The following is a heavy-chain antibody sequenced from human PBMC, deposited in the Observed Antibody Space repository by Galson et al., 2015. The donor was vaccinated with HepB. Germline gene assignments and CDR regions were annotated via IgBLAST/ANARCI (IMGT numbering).Heavy chain of an antibody. J-gene: IGHJ4*02. Sequence: SLRLSCAASGFTFSSYAMSWVRQAPGKGLEWVSAISGSGGSTYYADSVKGRFTISRDNSKNTLYLQMNSLRAEDTAVYYCAKDSDIVVVVAANGFDYWGQGTLVTVSS. CDR1: GFTFSSYA. V-gene: IGHV3-23*01. CDR2: ISGSGGST. CDR3: AKDSDIVVVVAANGFDY. D-gene: IGHD2-15*01.